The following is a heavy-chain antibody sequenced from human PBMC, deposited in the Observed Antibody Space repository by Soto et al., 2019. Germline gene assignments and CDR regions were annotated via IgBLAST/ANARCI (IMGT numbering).Heavy chain of an antibody. CDR3: ARGLNTGAGLAY. V-gene: IGHV4-30-2*01. CDR2: IYHSGST. J-gene: IGHJ4*02. D-gene: IGHD5-18*01. Sequence: QLQLQESGSGLVKPSQTLSLTCAVSGGSISSGGYSWSWIRQPPGKGLEWIGYIYHSGSTYYNPSLKTRVTMSVDRSKTQCCLELSSVTAAATAASYCARGLNTGAGLAYWREGTLVPVSS. CDR1: GGSISSGGYS.